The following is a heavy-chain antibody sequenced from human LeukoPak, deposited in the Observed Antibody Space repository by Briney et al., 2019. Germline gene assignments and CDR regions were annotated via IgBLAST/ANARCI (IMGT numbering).Heavy chain of an antibody. Sequence: ASVTVSCKASGYTFRNYAITWVRQAPGQGLERMGWITAYNGNTDYAQKFKGRVTMTTDTSTATAYMELRNLESDDTAVYYCARDCSGGTCSSFWLDPWGQGTLVTVSS. V-gene: IGHV1-18*01. CDR1: GYTFRNYA. CDR2: ITAYNGNT. J-gene: IGHJ5*02. D-gene: IGHD2-15*01. CDR3: ARDCSGGTCSSFWLDP.